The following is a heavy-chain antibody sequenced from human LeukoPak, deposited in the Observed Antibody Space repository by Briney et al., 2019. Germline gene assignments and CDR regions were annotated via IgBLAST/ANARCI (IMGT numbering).Heavy chain of an antibody. CDR1: GGTFSSYT. CDR2: IIPILGIA. J-gene: IGHJ4*02. V-gene: IGHV1-69*02. D-gene: IGHD5-24*01. CDR3: ARGVGDGYNWDY. Sequence: SVKVYCKASGGTFSSYTISWVRQAPGQGLEWMGRIIPILGIANYAQKFQGRVTITADKSTSTAYMELSSLRSEDTAVYYCARGVGDGYNWDYWGQGTLVTVSS.